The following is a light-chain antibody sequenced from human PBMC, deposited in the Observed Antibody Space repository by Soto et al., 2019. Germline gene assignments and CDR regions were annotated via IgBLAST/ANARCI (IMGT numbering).Light chain of an antibody. CDR1: SSDVGGYNY. Sequence: QSVLTQPASVSGSPGQSITISCTGTSSDVGGYNYVSWYQQHPGKAPKFMIYDVSNRPSGVSDSFSGSKSDNTASLTISGLQAEDEADYYCSSYTTSNTRQIVFGTGTKLTVL. CDR2: DVS. CDR3: SSYTTSNTRQIV. J-gene: IGLJ1*01. V-gene: IGLV2-14*01.